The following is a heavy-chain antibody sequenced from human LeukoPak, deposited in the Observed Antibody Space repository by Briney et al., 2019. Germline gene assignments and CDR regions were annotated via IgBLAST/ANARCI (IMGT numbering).Heavy chain of an antibody. D-gene: IGHD5-18*01. CDR2: INPNSGGT. V-gene: IGHV1-2*02. J-gene: IGHJ4*02. CDR3: ARAPGGYSYGYGYLGDYYFDY. CDR1: GYTFTGYY. Sequence: ASVKVSCKASGYTFTGYYMHWVRQAPGQGLERMGWINPNSGGTNYAQKFQGRVTMTRDTSISTAYMELSRLRSDDTAVYYCARAPGGYSYGYGYLGDYYFDYWGQGTLVTVSS.